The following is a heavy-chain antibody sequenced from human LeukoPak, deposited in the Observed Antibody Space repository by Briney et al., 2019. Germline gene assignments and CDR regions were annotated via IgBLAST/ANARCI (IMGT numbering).Heavy chain of an antibody. CDR1: RGTFSSYT. CDR2: IIPMLGIA. Sequence: SVKVSCKASRGTFSSYTITWVRQAPGQGLEWMGRIIPMLGIANYAQKFQGRVTITADKSTSTAYMELNSLRSEDTAVYYCARNSGSYYALDCWGQGTLVTVSS. CDR3: ARNSGSYYALDC. J-gene: IGHJ4*02. D-gene: IGHD1-26*01. V-gene: IGHV1-69*02.